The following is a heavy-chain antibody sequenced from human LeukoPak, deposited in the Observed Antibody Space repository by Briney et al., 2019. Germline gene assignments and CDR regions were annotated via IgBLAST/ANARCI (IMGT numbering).Heavy chain of an antibody. J-gene: IGHJ4*02. CDR2: IIPIFGTA. CDR3: ASAKYSSSWYPSYYFDY. CDR1: GGTSSSYA. Sequence: ASVKVSCKASGGTSSSYAISWVRQAPGQGLEWMGGIIPIFGTANYAQKFQGRVTITADESTSTAYMELSSLRSEDTAVYYCASAKYSSSWYPSYYFDYWGQGTLVTVSS. D-gene: IGHD6-13*01. V-gene: IGHV1-69*01.